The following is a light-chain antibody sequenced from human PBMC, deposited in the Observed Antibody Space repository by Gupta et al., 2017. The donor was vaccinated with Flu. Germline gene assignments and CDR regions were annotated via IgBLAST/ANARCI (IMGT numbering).Light chain of an antibody. CDR1: QSILHNSNSEAHLRFYNDKNS. V-gene: IGKV4-1*01. Sequence: DIVVTQSPDSLAVSLGERATINCRSSQSILHNSNSEAHLRFYNDKNSLAWYQKKAGQPPRLLSYWASTRESGVPDRFTGSGSGKEFTLTINSLQAEDVAVYFCQQYDSPPFTFGGGTKVEI. CDR3: QQYDSPPFT. CDR2: WAS. J-gene: IGKJ4*01.